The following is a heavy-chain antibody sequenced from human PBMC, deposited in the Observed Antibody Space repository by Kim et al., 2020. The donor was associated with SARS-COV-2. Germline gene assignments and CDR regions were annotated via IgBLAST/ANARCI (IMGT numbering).Heavy chain of an antibody. CDR1: GFTFSSYE. D-gene: IGHD3-22*01. CDR3: AKDAEGSGYYSSSGDY. J-gene: IGHJ4*02. V-gene: IGHV3-48*03. Sequence: GGSLRLSCAASGFTFSSYEMNWVRQAPGKGLEWVSYISSSGSTIYYADSVKGRFTISRDNAKNSLYLQMNSLRAEDTAVYYCAKDAEGSGYYSSSGDYWGQGTLVTVSS. CDR2: ISSSGSTI.